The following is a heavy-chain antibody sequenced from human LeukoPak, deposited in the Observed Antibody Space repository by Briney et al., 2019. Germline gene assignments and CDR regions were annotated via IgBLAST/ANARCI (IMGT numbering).Heavy chain of an antibody. Sequence: PSETLSLTCTVSGGSISSHYWSWIRQPPGQGLEWIGYMYYSGSTNYNPSLKSRVTISVDTSKNRFSLKLSSVTAADTAEYYCARAGSRYGADAFDIWGQGTVVTVSS. CDR3: ARAGSRYGADAFDI. CDR1: GGSISSHY. J-gene: IGHJ3*02. V-gene: IGHV4-59*11. CDR2: MYYSGST. D-gene: IGHD5-18*01.